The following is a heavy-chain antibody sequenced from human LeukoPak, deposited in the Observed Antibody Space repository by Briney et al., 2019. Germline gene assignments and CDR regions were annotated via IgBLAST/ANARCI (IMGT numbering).Heavy chain of an antibody. CDR3: AKNHGYSYGTHYYYMDV. Sequence: GGSLRLSCEASGFTVSDNYMSWVRQAPGKGLEWVSVIYSGGNTFYVDSVKGRFTISRDNSKNTLYLQMNSLRAEDTAVYYCAKNHGYSYGTHYYYMDVWGKGTTVTVSS. J-gene: IGHJ6*03. CDR1: GFTVSDNY. CDR2: IYSGGNT. V-gene: IGHV3-66*01. D-gene: IGHD5-18*01.